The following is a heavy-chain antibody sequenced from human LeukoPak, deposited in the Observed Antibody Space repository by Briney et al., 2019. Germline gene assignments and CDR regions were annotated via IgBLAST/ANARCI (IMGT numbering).Heavy chain of an antibody. CDR2: INHSGST. CDR1: GGSFSGYY. CDR3: ARARGAARAYYYYYYGMDV. J-gene: IGHJ6*02. Sequence: SETLSLTCAVYGGSFSGYYWSWIRQPPGKGLEWIGEINHSGSTNYNPSLKSRVTISVDTSKNQFSLKLSSATAADTAVYYCARARGAARAYYYYYYGMDVWGQGTTVTVSS. D-gene: IGHD6-6*01. V-gene: IGHV4-34*01.